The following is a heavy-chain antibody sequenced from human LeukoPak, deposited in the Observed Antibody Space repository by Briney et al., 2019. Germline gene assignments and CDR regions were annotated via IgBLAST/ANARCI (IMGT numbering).Heavy chain of an antibody. CDR3: ARARGGYDFDY. V-gene: IGHV3-7*03. Sequence: GGSLRLSCAASGFNFGNHWMDWVRQAPGKGLEWVANIKQDGSEKYYVDSVKGRFTISRDNAKNSLYLQLNSLRAEDTAVYYCARARGGYDFDYWGQGTLVTVSS. CDR1: GFNFGNHW. CDR2: IKQDGSEK. D-gene: IGHD5-12*01. J-gene: IGHJ4*02.